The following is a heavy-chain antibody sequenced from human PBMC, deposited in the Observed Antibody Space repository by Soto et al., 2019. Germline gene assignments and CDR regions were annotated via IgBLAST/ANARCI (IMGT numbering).Heavy chain of an antibody. Sequence: SETLSHTCAVSGGSISSSNWWSWVRQPPGKGLEWIGEIYHSGSTNYNPSLKSRVTISVDKSKKQLSQKLSSVTAADTAVYYCARESKYCISTSCFVYYGMDVWGQGTTVT. V-gene: IGHV4-4*02. D-gene: IGHD2-2*01. CDR2: IYHSGST. CDR3: ARESKYCISTSCFVYYGMDV. J-gene: IGHJ6*02. CDR1: GGSISSSNW.